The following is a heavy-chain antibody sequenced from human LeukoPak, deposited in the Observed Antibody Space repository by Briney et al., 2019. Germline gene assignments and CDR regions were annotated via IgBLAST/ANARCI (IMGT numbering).Heavy chain of an antibody. J-gene: IGHJ4*02. CDR3: ARERFHGSGAPKYDF. CDR2: IYSGGST. CDR1: GFTVSSNY. Sequence: GGSLRLSCAASGFTVSSNYMSWVRQAPGKGLEWVSVIYSGGSTYYADSVRGRFTISRDNSKNTLYLQMNGLRAEDTAVYYCARERFHGSGAPKYDFWGQGTLVTVSS. V-gene: IGHV3-66*01. D-gene: IGHD3-10*01.